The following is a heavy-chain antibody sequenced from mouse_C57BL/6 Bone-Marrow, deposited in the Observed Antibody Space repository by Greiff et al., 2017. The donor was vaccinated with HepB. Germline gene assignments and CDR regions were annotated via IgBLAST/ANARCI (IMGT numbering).Heavy chain of an antibody. V-gene: IGHV6-3*01. Sequence: EVKLVESGGGLVQPGGSMKLSCVASGFTFSNYWMHWVRQSPEKGLEWVAQIRLKSDNYATHYAESVKGRFTISRDDSKSSVYLQMKNLRAEDTGIYYCTVDYYGRGAMDYGGQGTSVTVSS. CDR2: IRLKSDNYAT. D-gene: IGHD1-1*01. J-gene: IGHJ4*01. CDR1: GFTFSNYW. CDR3: TVDYYGRGAMDY.